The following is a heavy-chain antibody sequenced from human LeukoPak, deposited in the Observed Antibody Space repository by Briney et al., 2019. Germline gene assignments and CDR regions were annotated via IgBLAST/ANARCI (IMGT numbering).Heavy chain of an antibody. D-gene: IGHD3-22*01. J-gene: IGHJ4*02. CDR2: IYFSGST. Sequence: SETLSLTCTVSVGSVNSGGYYWSWIGQYPGGALEGIGYIYFSGSTFYNPSFESRVFISLDTSKNQFSLRLSSVTAADTAIYYCARQPPGSGYQYRYYFDYWGQGTLVTVSS. V-gene: IGHV4-31*03. CDR3: ARQPPGSGYQYRYYFDY. CDR1: VGSVNSGGYY.